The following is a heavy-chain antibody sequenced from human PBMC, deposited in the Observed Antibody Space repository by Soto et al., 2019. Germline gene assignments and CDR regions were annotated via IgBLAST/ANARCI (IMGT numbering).Heavy chain of an antibody. CDR2: IHSGGSI. Sequence: QLQLQESGPGLVKPSGPLSLSCTVSGGSISGSRCHWPWVRQSPGKGLEWIGSIHSGGSIYHNPSLRSRVTKSVDSTNTHYALKLIAVTSADTGIYCCAVQAREYSYGLNWFVPWGQGPKVTVSS. CDR1: GGSISGSRCH. J-gene: IGHJ5*02. V-gene: IGHV4-39*02. D-gene: IGHD5-18*01. CDR3: AVQAREYSYGLNWFVP.